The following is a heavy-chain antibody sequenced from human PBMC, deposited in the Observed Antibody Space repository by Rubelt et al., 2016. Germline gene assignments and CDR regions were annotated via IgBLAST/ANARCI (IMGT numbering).Heavy chain of an antibody. J-gene: IGHJ4*02. CDR2: ITPNSGGT. CDR3: TRGYTTIWF. CDR1: GYIFTGYY. V-gene: IGHV1-2*06. D-gene: IGHD6-13*01. Sequence: QVQLVQSGAEVKKPGASVKVSCKASGYIFTGYYIHWVRQAPGQGLEWMGRITPNSGGTIFAQKFQGRVTMTRDTSISTAYRGLTRLTADDTAVYYCTRGYTTIWFWGQGTPVTVSS.